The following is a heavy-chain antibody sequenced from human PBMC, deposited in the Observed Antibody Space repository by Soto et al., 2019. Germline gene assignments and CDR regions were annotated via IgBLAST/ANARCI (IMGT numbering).Heavy chain of an antibody. CDR2: IDWDDDK. V-gene: IGHV2-70*01. CDR1: GFSLSTSGMC. J-gene: IGHJ6*02. CDR3: ARYYGDYPRGYYYYNGMDV. D-gene: IGHD4-17*01. Sequence: SGPTLVNPTQTLTLTCTFSGFSLSTSGMCVSWIRQPPGKALEWLALIDWDDDKYYSTSLKTRLTISKDTSKNQVVLTMTNMDPVDTATYYCARYYGDYPRGYYYYNGMDVWGQGTTVTVSS.